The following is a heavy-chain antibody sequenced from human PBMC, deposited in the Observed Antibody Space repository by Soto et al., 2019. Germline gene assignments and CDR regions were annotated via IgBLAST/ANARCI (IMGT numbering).Heavy chain of an antibody. CDR2: INPKSGAT. Sequence: QVQLVQSGAEVKKPGASVKVSCKASGYTFSDYYLHWVRQAPGQGLEWMGWINPKSGATHYSQKFQGWVTMTRDTSISTANMEVSRLTSDDTAVYYCVRESSGYGGHNYYGLDVWGQGTTVTVSS. D-gene: IGHD3-22*01. J-gene: IGHJ6*02. CDR1: GYTFSDYY. CDR3: VRESSGYGGHNYYGLDV. V-gene: IGHV1-2*04.